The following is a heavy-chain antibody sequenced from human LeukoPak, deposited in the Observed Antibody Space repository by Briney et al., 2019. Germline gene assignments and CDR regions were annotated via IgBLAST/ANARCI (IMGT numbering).Heavy chain of an antibody. CDR2: INSDGSDT. J-gene: IGHJ5*02. CDR3: TREGLAP. CDR1: GFTFNTYW. V-gene: IGHV3-74*01. Sequence: PGGSLRLSCAASGFTFNTYWMHWVRQAPGKGLVWVPRINSDGSDTIYADSVRGRFTISRDNAKNTLYLQMNSLRAEDTAVYYCTREGLAPWGQGTLVTVSS.